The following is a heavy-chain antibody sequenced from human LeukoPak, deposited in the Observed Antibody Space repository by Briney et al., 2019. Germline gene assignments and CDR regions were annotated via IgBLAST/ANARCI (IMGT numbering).Heavy chain of an antibody. CDR2: ISSSSTI. CDR1: GFTFSSYS. D-gene: IGHD4-17*01. Sequence: PGGSLRLSCAASGFTFSSYSMNWVRQAPGKGLEWVSYISSSSTIYYADSVKGRFTISRDNAKNSLYLQMNSLRDEDTAVYYCARRPGADGDHSYWYFDLWGRGTLVTVSS. J-gene: IGHJ2*01. V-gene: IGHV3-48*02. CDR3: ARRPGADGDHSYWYFDL.